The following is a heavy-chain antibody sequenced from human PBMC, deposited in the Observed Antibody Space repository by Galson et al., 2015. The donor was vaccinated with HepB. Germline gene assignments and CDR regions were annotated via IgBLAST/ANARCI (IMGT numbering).Heavy chain of an antibody. CDR2: INHSGST. V-gene: IGHV4-34*01. CDR3: ARDSGSYYGPSRWFDP. D-gene: IGHD1-26*01. Sequence: TCAVYGGSFSGYYWSWIRQPPGKGLEWIGEINHSGSTNYNPSLKSRVAISVDTSKNQFSLKLSSVTAADTAVYYCARDSGSYYGPSRWFDPWGQGTLVTVSS. J-gene: IGHJ5*02. CDR1: GGSFSGYY.